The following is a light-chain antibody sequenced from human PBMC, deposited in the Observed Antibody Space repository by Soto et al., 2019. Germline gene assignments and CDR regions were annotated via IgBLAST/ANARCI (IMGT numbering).Light chain of an antibody. CDR3: QHRSSWPLT. CDR2: DAS. V-gene: IGKV3-11*01. CDR1: QSVSSY. Sequence: EVVLTQSPATLSLSPGEGATLSCRTSQSVSSYLAWYQQKPGQAPRLLIYDASKRATGIPARFSGSGSGTDFTLTISSLEPEDFAVYYCQHRSSWPLTFGGGTKVEI. J-gene: IGKJ4*01.